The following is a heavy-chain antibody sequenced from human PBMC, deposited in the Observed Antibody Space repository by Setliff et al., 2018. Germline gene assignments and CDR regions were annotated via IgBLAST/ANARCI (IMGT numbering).Heavy chain of an antibody. CDR3: VHNADFIGTFNT. V-gene: IGHV3-15*01. Sequence: GGSLRLSCAVSGLRFSDAWVSWVRQAPGKGLEWAGRIKSYGSGGTIDYAAPVEGRFTISRDDSKNTVYLQMSSLKIEDTAVYYCVHNADFIGTFNTWGKGTTVTVSS. D-gene: IGHD2-8*01. J-gene: IGHJ6*04. CDR1: GLRFSDAW. CDR2: IKSYGSGGTI.